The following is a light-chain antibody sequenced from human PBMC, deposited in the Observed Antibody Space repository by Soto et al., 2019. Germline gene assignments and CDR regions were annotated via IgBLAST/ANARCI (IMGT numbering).Light chain of an antibody. J-gene: IGKJ1*01. Sequence: EIVLTQSPGTLSLSPGERATLSCRASQSVNSNYLAWYQQKAGQAPRLLIYGASTRATGIPDRFSCSGSGTDFTLTISRLEPEDFALYYCQQYGNSPWTFGQGTKVDIK. CDR3: QQYGNSPWT. CDR1: QSVNSNY. CDR2: GAS. V-gene: IGKV3-20*01.